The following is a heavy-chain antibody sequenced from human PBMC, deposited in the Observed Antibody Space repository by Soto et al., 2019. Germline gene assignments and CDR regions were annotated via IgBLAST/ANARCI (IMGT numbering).Heavy chain of an antibody. CDR2: ISVHNGKT. V-gene: IGHV1-18*01. CDR3: ARNDRQWAGAEAVVTVPLVYPIMHV. J-gene: IGHJ6*02. D-gene: IGHD2-15*01. Sequence: QVQLVQSGAEVKKPGASVKVSCKASGYIFINYGLSWVRQAPGEGLEWMGWISVHNGKTNSAQKFQRRVTMTTHTSSSTAYMDRRSRDSEDTAVYYCARNDRQWAGAEAVVTVPLVYPIMHVWVQGTTVIVSS. CDR1: GYIFINYG.